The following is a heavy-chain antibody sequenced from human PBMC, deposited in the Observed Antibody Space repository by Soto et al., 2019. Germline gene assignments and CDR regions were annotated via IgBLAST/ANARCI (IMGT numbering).Heavy chain of an antibody. CDR1: HFAFNIDA. D-gene: IGHD1-20*01. CDR2: MSGSGSSI. CDR3: ARDNWNGAYYGLDV. Sequence: EAQLLESGGGLVQPGESLTLSCVASHFAFNIDAMTWVRQAPGKGLEWVSSMSGSGSSIYYADSGKGRFTISRDKAKKTLYLQMNCLRAEDTAVYWCARDNWNGAYYGLDVWGQGTTVTVS. V-gene: IGHV3-23*01. J-gene: IGHJ6*02.